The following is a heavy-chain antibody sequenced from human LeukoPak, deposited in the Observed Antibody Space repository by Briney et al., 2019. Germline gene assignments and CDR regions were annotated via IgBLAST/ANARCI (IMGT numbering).Heavy chain of an antibody. J-gene: IGHJ4*02. CDR2: ILSKSEGGTA. D-gene: IGHD3-22*01. V-gene: IGHV3-15*01. Sequence: GVSLRLSCAASGLSFSNAWMSWVRQAPGKGLEWVGRILSKSEGGTADYSSPVKGRFTISRDDSKNTLYLQMDSLKTEDTAIYYCTTESYDRWGQGTLVTVSS. CDR1: GLSFSNAW. CDR3: TTESYDR.